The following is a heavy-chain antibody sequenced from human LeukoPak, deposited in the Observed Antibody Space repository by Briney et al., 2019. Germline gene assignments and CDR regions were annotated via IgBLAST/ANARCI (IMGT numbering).Heavy chain of an antibody. CDR1: GYSFTNYW. CDR2: IYPGDSDT. V-gene: IGHV5-51*01. D-gene: IGHD6-19*01. J-gene: IGHJ5*02. Sequence: GGSLKISFKGSGYSFTNYWIGWVRQMPGKGLEWMGSIYPGDSDTRYSPSFRGQVTISADKSINTAFLQWSSLKASDTAIYYCATVAGYAKNWFDPWGQGTLVTVSS. CDR3: ATVAGYAKNWFDP.